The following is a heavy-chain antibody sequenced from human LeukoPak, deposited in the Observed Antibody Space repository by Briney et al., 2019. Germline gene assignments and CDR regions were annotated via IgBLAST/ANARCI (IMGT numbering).Heavy chain of an antibody. CDR1: GFTFSSYS. D-gene: IGHD5-12*01. CDR3: ARMYSGYDYLDY. CDR2: ISSSSSYI. V-gene: IGHV3-21*01. Sequence: GGSLRLSCAASGFTFSSYSMNWVRQAPGKGLEWVSSISSSSSYIYYADSVKGRFTISRDNAKNSLYLQMNSLRAEDTAVYYCARMYSGYDYLDYWGQGTLVTVSS. J-gene: IGHJ4*02.